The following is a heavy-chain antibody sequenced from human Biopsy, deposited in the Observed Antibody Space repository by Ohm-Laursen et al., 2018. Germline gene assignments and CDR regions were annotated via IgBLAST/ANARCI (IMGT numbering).Heavy chain of an antibody. V-gene: IGHV1-2*02. Sequence: SVKVSCQASGFSFTGYYIHWVRQAPGQGLEWMGWISPKSGDTNYAHKFQGNITMTRDTSMSTAYMEMSRLRCDDTAVYYCARNTGWYGDLYYFDYWGQGTLVTVSS. D-gene: IGHD6-19*01. CDR1: GFSFTGYY. J-gene: IGHJ4*02. CDR3: ARNTGWYGDLYYFDY. CDR2: ISPKSGDT.